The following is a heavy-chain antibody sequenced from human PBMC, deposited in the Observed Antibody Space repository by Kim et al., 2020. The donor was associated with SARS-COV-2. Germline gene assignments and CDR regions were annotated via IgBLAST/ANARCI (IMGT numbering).Heavy chain of an antibody. D-gene: IGHD3-10*01. V-gene: IGHV4-4*02. CDR2: IYHSGST. Sequence: SETLSLTCAVSGGSISSSNWWSWVRQPPGKGLEWIGEIYHSGSTNYNPSLKSRVTISVDKSKNQFSLKLSSVPAADTAVYYCSRVVRGVIKTKNYFDYWGQGTLVTVSS. CDR3: SRVVRGVIKTKNYFDY. CDR1: GGSISSSNW. J-gene: IGHJ4*01.